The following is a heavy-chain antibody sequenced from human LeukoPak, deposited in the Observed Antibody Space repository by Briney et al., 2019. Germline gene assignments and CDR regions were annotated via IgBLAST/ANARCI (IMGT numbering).Heavy chain of an antibody. CDR3: ARTYSSSYFDY. CDR2: IYHSGST. V-gene: IGHV4-59*12. J-gene: IGHJ4*02. CDR1: GGSLSSYY. D-gene: IGHD6-13*01. Sequence: PSETLSLTCTVSGGSLSSYYWSWIRQPPGKGLEWIGYIYHSGSTYYNPSLKSRVTISVDRSKNQFSLKLSSVTAADTAVYYCARTYSSSYFDYWGQGTLVTVSS.